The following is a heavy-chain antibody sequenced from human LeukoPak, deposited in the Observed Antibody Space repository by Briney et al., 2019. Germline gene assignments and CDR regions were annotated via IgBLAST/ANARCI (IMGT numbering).Heavy chain of an antibody. CDR2: ISSSSSTI. Sequence: GGSLRLSCAASGFSFNSYSMNWVRQAPGKGLEWVSYISSSSSTIYYEDSVKGRFTISRDNAKNSLYLQMNSLRDEDTAVYYCARDKNGSYYYGMDVWGQGTTVTVSS. J-gene: IGHJ6*02. CDR1: GFSFNSYS. CDR3: ARDKNGSYYYGMDV. D-gene: IGHD2-8*01. V-gene: IGHV3-48*02.